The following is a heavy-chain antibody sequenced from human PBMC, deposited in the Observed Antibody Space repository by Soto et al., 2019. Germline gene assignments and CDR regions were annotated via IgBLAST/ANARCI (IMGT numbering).Heavy chain of an antibody. CDR1: GYTFTGYY. Sequence: QVHLVQSGAEVVKPGASVKVSCKASGYTFTGYYIHWVRQAPGQGLEWMGWINPNSGGANIAQKFQGWVTMPRDTSISTAYMELTRLRSNDTAVYYCARDYYDGSASDGLEIWGPGTKVTVAA. CDR3: ARDYYDGSASDGLEI. V-gene: IGHV1-2*04. CDR2: INPNSGGA. D-gene: IGHD3-16*01. J-gene: IGHJ3*02.